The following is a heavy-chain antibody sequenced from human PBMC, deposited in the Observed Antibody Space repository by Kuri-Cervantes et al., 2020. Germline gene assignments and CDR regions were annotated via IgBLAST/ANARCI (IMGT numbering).Heavy chain of an antibody. J-gene: IGHJ5*02. Sequence: GSLRLSCTVSGGSISGSSYYWGWIRQPPGKGLEWIGSIYYSGSTYYNPSPKSRVTISVDTSKNQFSLKLSSVTAADTAVYYCARGGAPWFDPWGQGTLVTVSS. V-gene: IGHV4-39*01. CDR1: GGSISGSSYY. D-gene: IGHD3-16*01. CDR2: IYYSGST. CDR3: ARGGAPWFDP.